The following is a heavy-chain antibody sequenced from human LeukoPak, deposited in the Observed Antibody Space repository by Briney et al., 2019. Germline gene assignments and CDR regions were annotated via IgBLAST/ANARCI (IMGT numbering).Heavy chain of an antibody. Sequence: GGSMRLSCAASGLAFSAYKMHWVRQAPRKGLVWVSRISTDGYTTDYADFVQGRFTASRDNTKNTWSLEMNSLRAEDTAVYYCVVGGSPGYRGQGTLVTVSS. CDR3: VVGGSPGY. CDR1: GLAFSAYK. D-gene: IGHD2-15*01. V-gene: IGHV3-74*01. CDR2: ISTDGYTT. J-gene: IGHJ4*02.